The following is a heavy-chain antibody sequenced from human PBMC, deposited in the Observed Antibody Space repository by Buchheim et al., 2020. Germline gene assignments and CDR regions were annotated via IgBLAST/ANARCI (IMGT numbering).Heavy chain of an antibody. CDR1: GFSSNDYW. D-gene: IGHD1-26*01. CDR2: VNGDGGST. V-gene: IGHV3-74*01. CDR3: ARDDSGNYPYYSMDV. J-gene: IGHJ6*01. Sequence: EVQLMESGGGLVQPGGSLRLSCAASGFSSNDYWMHWVRQVPGKGLMWISRVNGDGGSTNYADSVKGRFTISRDNSKNTVYLQMNSLRSEDTAIYYCARDDSGNYPYYSMDVWGQGTT.